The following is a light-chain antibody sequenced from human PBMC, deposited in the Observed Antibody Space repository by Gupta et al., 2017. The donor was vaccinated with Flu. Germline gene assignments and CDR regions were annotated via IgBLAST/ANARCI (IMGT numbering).Light chain of an antibody. Sequence: IVLTQSPGTLSLSPGESATLSCRASQSVTNNYLAWYQQKPGQAPRLLIYGASSRATGIPYRFSGSGSGTDFTLTISRLEPEDVAVYYCQQYGTSPLTFGGGTKVEIK. CDR1: QSVTNNY. CDR3: QQYGTSPLT. J-gene: IGKJ4*01. V-gene: IGKV3-20*01. CDR2: GAS.